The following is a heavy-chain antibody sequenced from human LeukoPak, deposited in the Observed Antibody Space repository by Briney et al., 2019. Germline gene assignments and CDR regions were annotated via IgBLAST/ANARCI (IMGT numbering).Heavy chain of an antibody. CDR2: INPNSGGT. V-gene: IGHV1-2*02. D-gene: IGHD6-6*01. CDR1: GYTFTGYY. J-gene: IGHJ5*02. CDR3: ARASFIAARPTLNWFDP. Sequence: VAAVKVSCKASGYTFTGYYMHWVRQAPGQGLEWMGWINPNSGGTNYAQKFQGRVTMTRDTSISTAYMELSRLRSDDTAVYYCARASFIAARPTLNWFDPWGQGTLVTVSS.